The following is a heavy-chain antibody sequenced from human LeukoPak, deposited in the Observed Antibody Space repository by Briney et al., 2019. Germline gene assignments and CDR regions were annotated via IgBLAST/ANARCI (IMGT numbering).Heavy chain of an antibody. CDR3: AAEGYYYGSGSSNWFDP. Sequence: SGTLSLTCAVSGGSISSSNWWSWVRQPPGKGLEWIGEIYHSGSTNYNPSLKSRVTISVDTSKNQFSLKLSSVTAADTAVYYCAAEGYYYGSGSSNWFDPWGQGTLVTVSS. J-gene: IGHJ5*02. CDR1: GGSISSSNW. CDR2: IYHSGST. D-gene: IGHD3-10*01. V-gene: IGHV4-4*02.